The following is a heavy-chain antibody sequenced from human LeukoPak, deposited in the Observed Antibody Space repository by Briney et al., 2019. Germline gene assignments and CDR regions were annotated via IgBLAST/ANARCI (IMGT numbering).Heavy chain of an antibody. J-gene: IGHJ4*02. V-gene: IGHV1-46*01. Sequence: ASVKVSCKASGYTFTSYYMHWVRQTPGQGLEWVAIINPSAGSTSYAQKFQGRVTMTTDTSTRTLYMELSSLRSEDTPVYYCARGSGGAGVPGYWGQGTLVTVSS. CDR3: ARGSGGAGVPGY. CDR1: GYTFTSYY. D-gene: IGHD1-14*01. CDR2: INPSAGST.